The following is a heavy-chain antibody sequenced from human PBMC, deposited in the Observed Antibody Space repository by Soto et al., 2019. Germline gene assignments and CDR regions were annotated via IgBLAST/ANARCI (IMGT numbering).Heavy chain of an antibody. Sequence: EVQLLESGGGLVQPGGSLRLSCAASGFTFSSYAMRWFRQAPGKGLEWVSAISGSAGSTYYADSVKGRFTISRDNSKNTLYLQMNSLRADDTAVYYCAKDREMATSTYYYYYGMDVWGQRTTVTVSS. J-gene: IGHJ6*02. CDR1: GFTFSSYA. D-gene: IGHD5-12*01. CDR2: ISGSAGST. V-gene: IGHV3-23*01. CDR3: AKDREMATSTYYYYYGMDV.